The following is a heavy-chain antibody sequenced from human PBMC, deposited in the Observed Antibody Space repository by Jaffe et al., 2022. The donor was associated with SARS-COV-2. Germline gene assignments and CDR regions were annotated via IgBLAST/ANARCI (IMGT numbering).Heavy chain of an antibody. CDR1: GGSISNYY. D-gene: IGHD2-2*02. CDR3: ARDGRFCSTVKCYTFDY. J-gene: IGHJ4*02. Sequence: QVQLQESGPGLVKPSETLSLTCTVSGGSISNYYWSWIRQPAGQRLEWIGHVFTGGTTNYNPSLKSRVTMSVDTSKNQFSLKLTSVTAADTAAYYCARDGRFCSTVKCYTFDYWGQGALVTVSS. V-gene: IGHV4-4*07. CDR2: VFTGGTT.